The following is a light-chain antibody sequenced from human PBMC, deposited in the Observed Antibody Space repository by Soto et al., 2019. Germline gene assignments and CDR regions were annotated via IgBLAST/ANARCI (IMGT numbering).Light chain of an antibody. V-gene: IGLV1-40*01. CDR1: SSNIGAGYD. CDR3: QSYDSSLSGDAV. J-gene: IGLJ7*01. Sequence: QSVLTQPPSVSGAPGQRVTISCTGSSSNIGAGYDVHWYRQLPGTAPKLLIYGNNNRPSGVPDRFSGSKSGTSASLAITGLLAEDEADYYCQSYDSSLSGDAVFGGGTQLTVL. CDR2: GNN.